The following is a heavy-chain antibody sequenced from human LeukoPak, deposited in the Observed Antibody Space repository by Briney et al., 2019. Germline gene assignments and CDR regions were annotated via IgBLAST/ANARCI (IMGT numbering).Heavy chain of an antibody. CDR2: ISYDGSNK. CDR3: ARDIVGAYFDY. Sequence: PRRSLRLSCAASGFTFSSYAMHWVRQAPGKGLEWVAVISYDGSNKYYADSVKGRFTISRDNSKNTLYLQMNSLRAEDTAVYYCARDIVGAYFDYWGQGTLVTVSS. D-gene: IGHD1-26*01. J-gene: IGHJ4*02. V-gene: IGHV3-30*01. CDR1: GFTFSSYA.